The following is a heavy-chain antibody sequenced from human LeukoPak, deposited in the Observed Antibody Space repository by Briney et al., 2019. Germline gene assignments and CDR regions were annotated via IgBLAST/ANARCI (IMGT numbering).Heavy chain of an antibody. CDR1: GFTFSSYG. CDR3: ASSDYGDYFDY. D-gene: IGHD4-17*01. CDR2: ISGSGGST. Sequence: GGTLRLSCAASGFTFSSYGMSWVRQAPGKGLEWVSAISGSGGSTYYADSVKGRFTISRDNAKNSLYLQVNSLRAEDTAVYYCASSDYGDYFDYWGQGTLVTVSS. J-gene: IGHJ4*02. V-gene: IGHV3-23*01.